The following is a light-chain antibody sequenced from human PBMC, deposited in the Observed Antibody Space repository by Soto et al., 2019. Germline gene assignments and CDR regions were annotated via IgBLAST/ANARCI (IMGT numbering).Light chain of an antibody. CDR2: DAN. Sequence: EVVMTQSPATLSVSPGGRATFSCRASQVINGHLAWYQQRPGQPPRLLIYDANIRATGIPARFSGSGSGTEFTLTIRSLQSEDFAVYYCHQYDNWPPWTFGQGTKVEIK. CDR3: HQYDNWPPWT. V-gene: IGKV3-15*01. J-gene: IGKJ1*01. CDR1: QVINGH.